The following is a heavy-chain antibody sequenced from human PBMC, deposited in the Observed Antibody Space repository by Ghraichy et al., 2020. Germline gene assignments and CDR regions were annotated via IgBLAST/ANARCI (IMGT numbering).Heavy chain of an antibody. CDR2: ISSSSTI. CDR3: ARDQERWLHHGDFDY. J-gene: IGHJ4*02. CDR1: GFTFSSYS. Sequence: GGSLRLSCAASGFTFSSYSMNWVRQAPGKGLEWVSYISSSSTIYYADSVKGRFTISRDNAKNSLYLQMNSLRDEDTAVYYCARDQERWLHHGDFDYWGQGTLVTVSS. V-gene: IGHV3-48*02. D-gene: IGHD5-24*01.